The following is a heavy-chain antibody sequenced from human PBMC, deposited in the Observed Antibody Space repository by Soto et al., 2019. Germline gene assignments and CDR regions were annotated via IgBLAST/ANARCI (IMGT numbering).Heavy chain of an antibody. CDR2: ISGSGGST. J-gene: IGHJ5*02. D-gene: IGHD3-9*01. CDR1: GFTFSSYA. CDR3: AKERLRYSLDP. V-gene: IGHV3-23*01. Sequence: GGSLRLSCASFGFTFSSYAMIWFRQAPGKGLEWVSAISGSGGSTYYADSVKGRFTISRDNSKNTLYLQMNSLRAEDTAVYYCAKERLRYSLDPWGQGTLVTVSS.